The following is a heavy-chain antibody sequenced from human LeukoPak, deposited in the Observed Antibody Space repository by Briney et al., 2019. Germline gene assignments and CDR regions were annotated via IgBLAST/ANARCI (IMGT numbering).Heavy chain of an antibody. CDR1: GGSISTSSYY. Sequence: SETLSLTCTVSGGSISTSSYYWGWIRQPPGKGLECIGNIYYSGSTYYNPSLKSRVTISVDTSKNQFSLKLSSVTPADTAVYYCARGDKRVTFGGVSVPFDFWGQGTLVTVSS. J-gene: IGHJ4*02. CDR3: ARGDKRVTFGGVSVPFDF. CDR2: IYYSGST. D-gene: IGHD3-16*02. V-gene: IGHV4-39*07.